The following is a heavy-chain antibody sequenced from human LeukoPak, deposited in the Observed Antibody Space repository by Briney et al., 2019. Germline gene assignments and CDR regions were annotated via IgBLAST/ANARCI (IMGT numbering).Heavy chain of an antibody. D-gene: IGHD3-10*01. CDR2: ISNSGKTI. J-gene: IGHJ4*02. Sequence: GGSLRLSCGASGFTFSSYSMNWLRQAPGKGLEWVSYISNSGKTIYYADSVRGRFTISRDDAKNSLYLEMKSLRVDDTAVYYCARDPADHPYELNGDYWGQGTLVTVTS. CDR1: GFTFSSYS. V-gene: IGHV3-48*04. CDR3: ARDPADHPYELNGDY.